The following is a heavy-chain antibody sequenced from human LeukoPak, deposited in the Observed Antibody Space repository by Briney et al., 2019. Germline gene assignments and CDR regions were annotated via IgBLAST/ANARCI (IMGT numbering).Heavy chain of an antibody. CDR1: GGSISGHY. V-gene: IGHV4-4*09. CDR2: IWTSGIT. CDR3: ARQAQDGTDNYFDP. J-gene: IGHJ5*02. D-gene: IGHD1-14*01. Sequence: PSETLSLTCTVSGGSISGHYWSWIRQSPGRGLEWIGNIWTSGITKYNPSLNSRVTTLIDTSKSQVYLKVRSMTAADTAVYYCARQAQDGTDNYFDPWGQGTLVTVSS.